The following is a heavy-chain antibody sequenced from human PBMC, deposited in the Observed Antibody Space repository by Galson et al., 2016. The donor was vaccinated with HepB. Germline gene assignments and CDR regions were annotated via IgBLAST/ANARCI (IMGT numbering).Heavy chain of an antibody. V-gene: IGHV1-69*13. D-gene: IGHD2-8*01. CDR1: GGSFSSYA. CDR3: AGATFVLMVYANGRDYYGMDV. CDR2: IIPIFGPA. J-gene: IGHJ6*02. Sequence: SVKVSCKASGGSFSSYAINWVRQAPGQGLEWMGRIIPIFGPANYSQKFQGRVTITADEATSTAYMELSSLRSEDTAIYYCAGATFVLMVYANGRDYYGMDVWGQGTTVTVSS.